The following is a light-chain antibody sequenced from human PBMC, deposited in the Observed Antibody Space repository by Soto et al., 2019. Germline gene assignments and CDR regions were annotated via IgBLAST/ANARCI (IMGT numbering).Light chain of an antibody. CDR1: QSISSY. Sequence: DIQMTQSPSSLSASVGDRVTITCRASQSISSYLNWYQQKPGKAPKLLIYAASSLHSGVPARFSGSGSGTNFALTISIVQSEDFAVYSCQQSYGDPVTFGPATNVDIK. V-gene: IGKV1-39*01. CDR2: AAS. CDR3: QQSYGDPVT. J-gene: IGKJ3*01.